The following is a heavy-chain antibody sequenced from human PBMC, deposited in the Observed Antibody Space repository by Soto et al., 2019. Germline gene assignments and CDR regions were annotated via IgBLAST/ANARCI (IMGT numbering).Heavy chain of an antibody. J-gene: IGHJ6*03. CDR1: GGSISSYY. CDR2: IYYSGST. V-gene: IGHV4-59*01. CDR3: ARTPEMERELYYYYYMDV. D-gene: IGHD1-26*01. Sequence: SETLSLTCTVSGGSISSYYWSWIRQPPGKGLEWIGYIYYSGSTNYNPSLKSRVTISVDTSKNQFSLKLSSVTAADTAVYYCARTPEMERELYYYYYMDVWGKGTTVTVSS.